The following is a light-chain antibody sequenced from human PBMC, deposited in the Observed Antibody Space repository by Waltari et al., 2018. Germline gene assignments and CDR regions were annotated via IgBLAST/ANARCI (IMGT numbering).Light chain of an antibody. J-gene: IGKJ4*01. CDR1: QGISSY. Sequence: DIQLTQSPSFLSASIGDRVTITCRAIQGISSYLAWYQQKPGKAPKLLIYAASTLQSGVPSRFSGSGSGTEFTLTISSLQPEDFATYYCQELNTYPQSLTFGGGTKVEI. CDR3: QELNTYPQSLT. CDR2: AAS. V-gene: IGKV1-9*01.